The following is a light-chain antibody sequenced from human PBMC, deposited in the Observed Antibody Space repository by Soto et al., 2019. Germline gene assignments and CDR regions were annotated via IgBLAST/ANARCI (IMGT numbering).Light chain of an antibody. CDR2: GAS. Sequence: EIVMTQSPATLSLSPGERATLSCRASQNVSSNLAWYQQKPGQAPRLLIYGASTRATGIPARFSGSGSGTEFTLTISSLQSEDFAVYYCQHYNNWPRTFGQGTKVEIK. V-gene: IGKV3-15*01. J-gene: IGKJ1*01. CDR3: QHYNNWPRT. CDR1: QNVSSN.